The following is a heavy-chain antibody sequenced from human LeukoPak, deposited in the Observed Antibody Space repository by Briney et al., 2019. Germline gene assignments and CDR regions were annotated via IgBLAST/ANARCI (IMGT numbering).Heavy chain of an antibody. CDR2: ISAYNGNT. V-gene: IGHV1-18*01. CDR3: ARDVAYCSSTSCYIPSQGSTNYFDY. Sequence: GASVKVSCKASGYTFTSYGISWVRQAPGQGLEWMGWISAYNGNTNYAQKLQGRVTMTTDTSTSTAYMELRSLRSDDTAAYYCARDVAYCSSTSCYIPSQGSTNYFDYWAREPWSPSPQ. CDR1: GYTFTSYG. D-gene: IGHD2-2*02. J-gene: IGHJ4*02.